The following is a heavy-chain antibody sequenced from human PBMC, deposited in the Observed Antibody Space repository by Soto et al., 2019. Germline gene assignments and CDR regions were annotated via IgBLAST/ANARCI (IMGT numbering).Heavy chain of an antibody. D-gene: IGHD2-2*01. CDR2: ISSSSSYI. CDR3: ARDGLYCSSTSCFRIEDAFDI. J-gene: IGHJ3*02. Sequence: GGSMRLSCAASGFPFSSYAMHWVSQATEKGLEYVSSISSSSSYIYYADSVKGRFTISRDNAKNSLYLQMNSLRAEDTAVYYCARDGLYCSSTSCFRIEDAFDIWGQGTMVTVSS. CDR1: GFPFSSYA. V-gene: IGHV3-21*01.